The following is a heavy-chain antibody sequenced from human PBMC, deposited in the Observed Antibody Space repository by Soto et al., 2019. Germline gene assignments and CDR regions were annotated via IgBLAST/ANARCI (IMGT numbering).Heavy chain of an antibody. CDR2: INHSGST. D-gene: IGHD5-12*01. Sequence: PSETLSLTCAVYGGSFSGYYWSWIRQPPGKGLEWIGEINHSGSTNYNPSLKSRVTISVDTSKNQFSLKLSSVTAADTAVYYCARGVGWLRPLFYYYYGMDVWGQGTTVTVSS. CDR3: ARGVGWLRPLFYYYYGMDV. CDR1: GGSFSGYY. V-gene: IGHV4-34*01. J-gene: IGHJ6*02.